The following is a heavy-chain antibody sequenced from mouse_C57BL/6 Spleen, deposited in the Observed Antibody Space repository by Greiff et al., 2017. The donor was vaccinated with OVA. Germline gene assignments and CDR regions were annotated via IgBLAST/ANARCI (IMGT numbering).Heavy chain of an antibody. Sequence: QVQLQQSGAELVKPGASVTMSCKASGYPFTTYPIEWMKQNHGKSLEWIGNFHPYNDDTTYNEKFKGKATLTVEKSSSTVYLELSRLTSDDSAVYYCARGYYGNYRYFDVWGTGTTVTVSS. D-gene: IGHD2-1*01. V-gene: IGHV1-47*01. CDR3: ARGYYGNYRYFDV. CDR2: FHPYNDDT. J-gene: IGHJ1*03. CDR1: GYPFTTYP.